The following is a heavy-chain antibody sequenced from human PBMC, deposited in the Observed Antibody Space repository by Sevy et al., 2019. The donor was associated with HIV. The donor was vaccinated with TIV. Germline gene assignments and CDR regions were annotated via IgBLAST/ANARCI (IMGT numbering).Heavy chain of an antibody. CDR2: IIAVFGTT. CDR3: ARDKYYYISGSFDY. CDR1: GGIFRSNA. D-gene: IGHD3-10*01. Sequence: ASVKVSCKTSGGIFRSNAISWVRQAPGQGLEWMGGIIAVFGTTNYAQKFQGRVTVTADESRGTAYMELSSLRSEDTAVYYCARDKYYYISGSFDYWGQELRSPSPQ. J-gene: IGHJ4*01. V-gene: IGHV1-69*13.